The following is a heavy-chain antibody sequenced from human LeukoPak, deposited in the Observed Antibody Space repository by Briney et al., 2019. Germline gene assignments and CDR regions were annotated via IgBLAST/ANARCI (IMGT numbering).Heavy chain of an antibody. J-gene: IGHJ3*01. CDR2: LYSDGTT. V-gene: IGHV3-66*01. CDR3: ARVAYYRVTADQIPDAFDV. Sequence: GGSLRLSCAASGFTVSSHYMNWVRQAPGKGLQWVSVLYSDGTTYYADSVKGRFTISRDNPRSTLYLQMNSLRAEDTAVYFCARVAYYRVTADQIPDAFDVWGRGTAVTVSS. CDR1: GFTVSSHY. D-gene: IGHD2-21*02.